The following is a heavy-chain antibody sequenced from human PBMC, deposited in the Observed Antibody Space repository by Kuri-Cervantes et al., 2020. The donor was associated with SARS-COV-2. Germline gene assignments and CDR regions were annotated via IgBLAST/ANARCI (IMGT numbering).Heavy chain of an antibody. CDR2: IYHSGST. Sequence: ESLKISCAVSGYSISSGYYWGWIRQPPGKGLEWIGSIYHSGSTYYNPSLKSRVTISVDTSKNQFSLKLSSVTAADTAVYYCARQGGYGSSSLDYWGQGTLVTVSS. D-gene: IGHD6-6*01. J-gene: IGHJ4*02. CDR3: ARQGGYGSSSLDY. CDR1: GYSISSGYY. V-gene: IGHV4-38-2*01.